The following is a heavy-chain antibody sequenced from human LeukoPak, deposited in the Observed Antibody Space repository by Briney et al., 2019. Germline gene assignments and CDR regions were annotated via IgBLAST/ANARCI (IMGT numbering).Heavy chain of an antibody. CDR1: GFTVSSNS. Sequence: GGSLRLSCTVSGFTVSSNSMSWVRQPPGKGLVWVSRIKNDGSTTTYADSVKGRFTVSRDNAKNTLYLQMNSLRAEDTAVYYCAREGDTYGYGHGQNDYWGQGTLITVSS. CDR2: IKNDGSTT. J-gene: IGHJ4*02. CDR3: AREGDTYGYGHGQNDY. V-gene: IGHV3-74*01. D-gene: IGHD5-18*01.